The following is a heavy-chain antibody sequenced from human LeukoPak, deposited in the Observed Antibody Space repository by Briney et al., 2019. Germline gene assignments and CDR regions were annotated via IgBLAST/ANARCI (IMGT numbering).Heavy chain of an antibody. Sequence: GGSLRLSCAASGFTFSSYSMNWVRQAPGKGLEWVSYISSSSSTIYYADSVKGRFTVSRDNAKNSLYLQMNSLRAEDTAVYYCARDFITTYYDFWSGYFDYWGQGTLVTVSS. CDR1: GFTFSSYS. J-gene: IGHJ4*02. D-gene: IGHD3-3*01. CDR3: ARDFITTYYDFWSGYFDY. V-gene: IGHV3-48*01. CDR2: ISSSSSTI.